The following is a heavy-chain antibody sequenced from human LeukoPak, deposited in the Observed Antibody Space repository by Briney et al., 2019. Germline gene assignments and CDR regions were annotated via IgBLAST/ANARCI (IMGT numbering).Heavy chain of an antibody. CDR3: AKVERGYPD. J-gene: IGHJ4*02. Sequence: GGSLRLSCAASGLTFNTYWMHWVRQAPGKGLVWVSRINTDGSSTSYADSVKGRFTISRDNAKNTLYLQMNSLRAEDTAVYYCAKVERGYPDWGQGTLVTVSS. D-gene: IGHD5-12*01. V-gene: IGHV3-74*01. CDR2: INTDGSST. CDR1: GLTFNTYW.